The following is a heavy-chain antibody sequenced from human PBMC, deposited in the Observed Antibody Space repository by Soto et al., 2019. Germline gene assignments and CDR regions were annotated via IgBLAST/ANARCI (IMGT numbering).Heavy chain of an antibody. V-gene: IGHV4-34*01. J-gene: IGHJ1*01. CDR2: INHSGST. D-gene: IGHD3-22*01. CDR3: ARAYDSSGVFAH. CDR1: GGSFSGYY. Sequence: SETLSLTCAVYGGSFSGYYWSWIRQPPGKGLEWIGEINHSGSTNYNPSLKSRVTISVDTSKNQFSLKLSSVTAADTAVHYCARAYDSSGVFAHWGHGTLVTFAS.